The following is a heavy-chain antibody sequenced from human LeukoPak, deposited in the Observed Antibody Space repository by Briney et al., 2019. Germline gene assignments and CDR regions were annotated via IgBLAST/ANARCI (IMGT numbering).Heavy chain of an antibody. CDR1: GLTVAGIH. CDR3: AGASQWLAFDY. V-gene: IGHV3-66*01. J-gene: IGHJ4*02. CDR2: IYNGETT. Sequence: GGSLRLSCAASGLTVAGIHMTWVRQAPGKGLEWVSVIYNGETTNYADSVKGRFTISRDTSKNILYLLMNSLGAEDTAVYYCAGASQWLAFDYWGQGILVAVSS. D-gene: IGHD6-19*01.